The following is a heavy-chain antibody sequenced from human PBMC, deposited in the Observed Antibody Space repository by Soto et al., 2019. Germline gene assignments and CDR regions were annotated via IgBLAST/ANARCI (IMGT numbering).Heavy chain of an antibody. CDR1: GFTLSSYR. D-gene: IGHD4-17*01. CDR2: IWYDGSNK. Sequence: GGSLRLSCAASGFTLSSYRMHWVRQAPGKGLEWVAVIWYDGSNKYYADSVKGRFTISRDNSKNTLYLQMNSLRAEDTAVYYCARGRDTTVNQEFRVFDYWGQGT. CDR3: ARGRDTTVNQEFRVFDY. V-gene: IGHV3-33*01. J-gene: IGHJ4*02.